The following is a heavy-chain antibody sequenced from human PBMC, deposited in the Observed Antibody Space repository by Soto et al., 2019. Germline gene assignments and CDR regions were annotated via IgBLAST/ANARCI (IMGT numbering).Heavy chain of an antibody. D-gene: IGHD4-17*01. CDR1: GFTFSNAW. V-gene: IGHV3-15*01. Sequence: GGSLRLSCAASGFTFSNAWMSWVRQAPGKGLEWVGRIKSKTDGRTTDYAAPVKGRFTISRDDTKNTLYLQMNSLKTEHTAVYSWTSEGMTPVTGASECWGQGTLVTVSS. J-gene: IGHJ4*03. CDR2: IKSKTDGRTT. CDR3: TSEGMTPVTGASEC.